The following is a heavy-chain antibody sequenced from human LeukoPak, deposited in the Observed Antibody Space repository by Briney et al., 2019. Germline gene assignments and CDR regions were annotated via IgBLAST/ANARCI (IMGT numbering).Heavy chain of an antibody. Sequence: SETLSLTCAVYGGSFSGYYWSWIRRPPGKGLEWIGEINHSGSTNYNPSLKSRVTISVDTSKNQFSLKLSSVTAADTAVYYCGRPNPDSSGYYGSFDPWGQGILVTVSS. CDR2: INHSGST. CDR3: GRPNPDSSGYYGSFDP. V-gene: IGHV4-34*01. J-gene: IGHJ5*02. D-gene: IGHD3-22*01. CDR1: GGSFSGYY.